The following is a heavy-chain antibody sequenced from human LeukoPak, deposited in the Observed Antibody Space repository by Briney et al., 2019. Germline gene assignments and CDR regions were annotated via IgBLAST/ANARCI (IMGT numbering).Heavy chain of an antibody. J-gene: IGHJ5*02. V-gene: IGHV3-21*01. Sequence: GGSLRLSCAASAFTFSSYSMNWVRQAPGKGLEWVSSISSSSGYIYYADSVKGRFTISRDNAKDSLYLQMNSLRVEDTAVYYCVRIPNNAGFPNWFDPWGQGTLVIVSS. CDR2: ISSSSGYI. D-gene: IGHD2-8*01. CDR3: VRIPNNAGFPNWFDP. CDR1: AFTFSSYS.